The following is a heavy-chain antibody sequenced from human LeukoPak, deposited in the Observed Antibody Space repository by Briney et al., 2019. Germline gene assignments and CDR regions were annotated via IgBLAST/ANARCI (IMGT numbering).Heavy chain of an antibody. CDR1: GFTFSNYG. CDR2: ISSGSSYI. J-gene: IGHJ4*02. D-gene: IGHD6-19*01. CDR3: AIARTMYSSGWYQAANSDY. V-gene: IGHV3-21*01. Sequence: GGSLRLSCAASGFTFSNYGMNWGRQAPGKGREWVSSISSGSSYIYYADSVKGRCTISRDNAKNSLYLQMNSLRAEDTGGYYVAIARTMYSSGWYQAANSDYWGQGTLVTASS.